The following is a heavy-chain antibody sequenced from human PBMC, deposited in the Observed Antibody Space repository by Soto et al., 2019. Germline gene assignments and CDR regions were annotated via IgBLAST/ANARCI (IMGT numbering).Heavy chain of an antibody. CDR1: GGSISSGGYY. V-gene: IGHV4-31*03. Sequence: SETLSLTCTVSGGSISSGGYYWSWIRQHPGKGLEWIGYIYYSGSAYYNPSLKSRVTISVDTSKNQFSLKLNSVTAADTAVYYCARVVRGVIKGGFDSWGQGTLVTVSS. D-gene: IGHD3-10*01. CDR3: ARVVRGVIKGGFDS. J-gene: IGHJ4*02. CDR2: IYYSGSA.